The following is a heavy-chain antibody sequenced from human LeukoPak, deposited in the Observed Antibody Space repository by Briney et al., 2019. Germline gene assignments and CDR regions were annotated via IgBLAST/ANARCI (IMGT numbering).Heavy chain of an antibody. CDR2: INQDGSEK. J-gene: IGHJ4*02. Sequence: PGGSLRLSCAASGFTFIGSWMVWVRQAPGKGLEWVANINQDGSEKSSVASVRDRFTISRDNAKNSLYRQMNSLRAEDTAVYYCATDRGYSSFDYWGQGTLVTVSS. V-gene: IGHV3-7*01. CDR1: GFTFIGSW. CDR3: ATDRGYSSFDY. D-gene: IGHD5-18*01.